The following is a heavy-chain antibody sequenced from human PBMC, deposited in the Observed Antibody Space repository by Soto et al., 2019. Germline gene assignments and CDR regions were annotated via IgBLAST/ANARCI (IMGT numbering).Heavy chain of an antibody. D-gene: IGHD2-2*02. Sequence: ASVKVSCKDSGYTFTSYGISWVRQATRQGLEWMGWISAYNSNTNYAQKLQDRVAMTTDTSTTTAYMELRSLRSDDTAVYYCARDCSSISCYKVLDYWGQGTLVTVSS. CDR3: ARDCSSISCYKVLDY. V-gene: IGHV1-18*01. CDR2: ISAYNSNT. CDR1: GYTFTSYG. J-gene: IGHJ4*02.